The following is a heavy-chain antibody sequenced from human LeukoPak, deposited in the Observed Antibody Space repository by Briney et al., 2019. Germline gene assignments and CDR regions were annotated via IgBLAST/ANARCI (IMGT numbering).Heavy chain of an antibody. D-gene: IGHD6-13*01. J-gene: IGHJ4*02. CDR2: ISSSSSYI. Sequence: GGSLRLSCAASGFAFSSYAMSWVRQAPGKGLEWVSSISSSSSYIYYADSVKGRFTISRDNAKNSLYLQMNSLRAEDTAVYYCAREPLMDGTGSSPPNYWGQGTLVTVSS. V-gene: IGHV3-21*01. CDR1: GFAFSSYA. CDR3: AREPLMDGTGSSPPNY.